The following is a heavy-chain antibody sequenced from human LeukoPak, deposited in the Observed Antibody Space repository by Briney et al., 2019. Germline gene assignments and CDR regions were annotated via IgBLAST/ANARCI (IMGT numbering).Heavy chain of an antibody. D-gene: IGHD3-10*01. V-gene: IGHV4-39*02. CDR2: IYYSGST. Sequence: SKTLSLTCTVSGGSISSGSYYWGWIGQPPGKGLEWIGSIYYSGSTYYNPSLKSRVTISVDTSKNQFSLKLSSVTAADTAVYYCAREEFITMVRGVGTIDYWGQGTLVTVSS. CDR3: AREEFITMVRGVGTIDY. J-gene: IGHJ4*02. CDR1: GGSISSGSYY.